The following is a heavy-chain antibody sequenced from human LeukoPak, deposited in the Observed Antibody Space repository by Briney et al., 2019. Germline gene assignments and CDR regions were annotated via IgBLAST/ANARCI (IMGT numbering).Heavy chain of an antibody. D-gene: IGHD2-15*01. J-gene: IGHJ4*02. V-gene: IGHV4-39*01. CDR2: IYYSGST. Sequence: SETLSLTCTVSGGSISSSSYYWGWTRQPPGKGLEWIGSIYYSGSTYYNPSLKSRVTISVDTSKNQFSLKLSSVTAADSAVYYCARRCSGGSCYVYWGQGTLVTVSS. CDR3: ARRCSGGSCYVY. CDR1: GGSISSSSYY.